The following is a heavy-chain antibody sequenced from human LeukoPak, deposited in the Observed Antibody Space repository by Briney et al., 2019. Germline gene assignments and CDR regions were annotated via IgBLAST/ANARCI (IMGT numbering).Heavy chain of an antibody. V-gene: IGHV4-38-2*02. Sequence: SETLSLTCTVSGYSISSGYYWGWIRQPPGKGLEWIGSIYHSGSTYYNPSLKSRVTISVDTSKNQFSLKLSSVTAADTAVYYCARHYDFWSGYLYYFDYWGQGTLVTVSS. CDR1: GYSISSGYY. J-gene: IGHJ4*02. CDR3: ARHYDFWSGYLYYFDY. D-gene: IGHD3-3*01. CDR2: IYHSGST.